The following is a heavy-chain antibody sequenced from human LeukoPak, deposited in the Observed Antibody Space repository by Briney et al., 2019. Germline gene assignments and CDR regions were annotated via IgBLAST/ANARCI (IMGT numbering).Heavy chain of an antibody. CDR1: GFTVSSNY. CDR3: ARGIRNYYYYYMDV. Sequence: GGSLRLSCAASGFTVSSNYMSWVRQAPGKGLEWVSVIYSGGSTYYADSVKGRFTISRDNSKNTLYLQMNSLRAEDTAVYYCARGIRNYYYYYMDVWGKGTTVTIAS. D-gene: IGHD3-3*02. CDR2: IYSGGST. V-gene: IGHV3-66*01. J-gene: IGHJ6*03.